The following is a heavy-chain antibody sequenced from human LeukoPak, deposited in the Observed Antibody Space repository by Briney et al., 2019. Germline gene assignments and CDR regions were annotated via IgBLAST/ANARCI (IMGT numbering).Heavy chain of an antibody. CDR2: IYHSGST. CDR1: GGSISTYY. J-gene: IGHJ4*02. Sequence: SETLSLTCTVSGGSISTYYWSWIRQPPGKGLEWIGYIYHSGSTKYNPSLKSRVTISVDTSKNQFSQKLSSVTAADTAVYYCARDGYSGNDGLWGQGTLVTVSS. D-gene: IGHD5-12*01. V-gene: IGHV4-59*01. CDR3: ARDGYSGNDGL.